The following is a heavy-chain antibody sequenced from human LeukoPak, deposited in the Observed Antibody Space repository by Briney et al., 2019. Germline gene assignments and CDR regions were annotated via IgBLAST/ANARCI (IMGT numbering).Heavy chain of an antibody. D-gene: IGHD2-2*01. V-gene: IGHV3-23*01. CDR1: GITFSNYA. CDR2: IIGGAGGT. Sequence: GGSLRLSCAASGITFSNYAMNWVRQAPGKGLEWVSGIIGGAGGTYYADSVKGRFTISRDNSKNTLYLQMNSLRAEDTAVYYCAHGSMYQLDYWGQGTLVTVSS. CDR3: AHGSMYQLDY. J-gene: IGHJ4*02.